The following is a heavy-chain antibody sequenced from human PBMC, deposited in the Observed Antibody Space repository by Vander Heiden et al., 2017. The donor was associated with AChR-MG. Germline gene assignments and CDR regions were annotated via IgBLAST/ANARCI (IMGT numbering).Heavy chain of an antibody. J-gene: IGHJ6*03. CDR2: IYYSGST. Sequence: QVQLQESGPGLVKPSETLSLTCTVSGGSVSSGSYYWSWIRQPPGKGLEWIGYIYYSGSTNYNPSLKSRVTISVDTSKNQFSLKLSSVTAADTAVYYCARVTGLGRFLEWLLDMDVWGKGTTVTVSS. D-gene: IGHD3-3*01. CDR3: ARVTGLGRFLEWLLDMDV. V-gene: IGHV4-61*01. CDR1: GGSVSSGSYY.